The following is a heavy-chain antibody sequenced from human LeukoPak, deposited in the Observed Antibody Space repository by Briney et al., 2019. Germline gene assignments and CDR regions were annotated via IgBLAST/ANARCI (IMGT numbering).Heavy chain of an antibody. Sequence: SQTLSLTCTVSGGSISSSSYYWGWIRQPPGKGLEWIGSIYYSGSTYYNPSLKSRVTISVDTSKNQFSLKLSSVTAADTAVYYCARDQEEMSGSGWLNWFDPWGQGTLVTVSS. V-gene: IGHV4-39*07. CDR1: GGSISSSSYY. J-gene: IGHJ5*02. D-gene: IGHD6-19*01. CDR3: ARDQEEMSGSGWLNWFDP. CDR2: IYYSGST.